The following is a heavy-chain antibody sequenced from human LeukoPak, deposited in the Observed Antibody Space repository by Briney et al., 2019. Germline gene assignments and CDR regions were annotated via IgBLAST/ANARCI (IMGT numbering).Heavy chain of an antibody. CDR3: ARGGSGSRRGLDY. V-gene: IGHV3-64*02. J-gene: IGHJ4*02. Sequence: PGRSLRLSCAASGFTFSTYAMHWVRQAPGKGLEYVSAISSNGGSTYYADSVKGRFTISRDNSKNTLYLQMGSLRPEDMAVYYCARGGSGSRRGLDYWGQGTLVTVSS. CDR1: GFTFSTYA. D-gene: IGHD1-26*01. CDR2: ISSNGGST.